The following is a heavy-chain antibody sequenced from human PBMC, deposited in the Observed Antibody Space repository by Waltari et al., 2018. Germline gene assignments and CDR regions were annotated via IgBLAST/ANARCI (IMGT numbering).Heavy chain of an antibody. CDR1: GVSVSCYF. V-gene: IGHV4-59*08. J-gene: IGHJ4*03. CDR2: IRHTGDT. CDR3: ALWESGWRAFRF. D-gene: IGHD6-19*01. Sequence: QVQLQESGPGLVQSSETLSLTCTVPGVSVSCYFWNWIRQAPGKGPEWIGYIRHTGDTKQNPSLKSRVTMSVDTSRNDFSLRLSSVTAADTAVYYCALWESGWRAFRFWGQGTLGTVSS.